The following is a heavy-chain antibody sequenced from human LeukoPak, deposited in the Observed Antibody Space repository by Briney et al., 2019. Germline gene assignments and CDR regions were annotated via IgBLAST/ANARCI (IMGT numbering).Heavy chain of an antibody. CDR3: ARDGAYDDASGYRADF. V-gene: IGHV3-11*01. D-gene: IGHD3-22*01. Sequence: KPGGSLRLSCTASGFSFSDYYMNWFRQTPGKGPEWLSYISHSGATVQYADSVRGRFTVSRDNHKNTLYLQMTSLRVEDTAVYYCARDGAYDDASGYRADFWGQGTLVTVSS. CDR1: GFSFSDYY. CDR2: ISHSGATV. J-gene: IGHJ4*02.